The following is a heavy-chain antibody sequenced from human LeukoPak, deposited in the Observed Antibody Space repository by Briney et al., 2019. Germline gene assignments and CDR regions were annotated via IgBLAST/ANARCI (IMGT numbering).Heavy chain of an antibody. V-gene: IGHV4-30-4*08. J-gene: IGHJ3*02. D-gene: IGHD3-22*01. CDR3: ARESRLHDSSDAFDI. Sequence: PSQTLSLTCTVSGGSISSGDYYWSWIRQPPGKGLEWIGYIYYSGSTYYNPSLKSRVTISVYTSKNQFSLKLSSVTAADTAVYYCARESRLHDSSDAFDIWGQGTMVTVSS. CDR2: IYYSGST. CDR1: GGSISSGDYY.